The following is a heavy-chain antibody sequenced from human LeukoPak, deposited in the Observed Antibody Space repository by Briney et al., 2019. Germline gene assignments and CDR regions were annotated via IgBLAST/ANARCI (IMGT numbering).Heavy chain of an antibody. CDR2: VYYSGST. CDR3: ARGRYTSSLYEWFDP. CDR1: GGSISSSSFY. V-gene: IGHV4-39*01. Sequence: PSETLSLTCTVSGGSISSSSFYWGWIRQPPGKGLQWIGSVYYSGSTYYNPSLESRVTVSVDTSKNQFSLKLSSVTAADTAVFYCARGRYTSSLYEWFDPWGQGILVIVSS. D-gene: IGHD3-16*02. J-gene: IGHJ5*02.